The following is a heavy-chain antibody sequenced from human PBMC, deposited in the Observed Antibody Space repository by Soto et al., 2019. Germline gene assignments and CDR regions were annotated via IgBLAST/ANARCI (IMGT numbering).Heavy chain of an antibody. CDR1: VGSISSGGYY. Sequence: PSETLSLACTVSVGSISSGGYYWSWIRQHPGKGLEWIGYIYYSGSTYYNPSLKSRVTISVDTSKNQFSLKLSSVTAADTAVYYCARFWGYYDSSGYYYEAVYYFDYWGQGTLVTVSS. CDR2: IYYSGST. V-gene: IGHV4-31*03. CDR3: ARFWGYYDSSGYYYEAVYYFDY. J-gene: IGHJ4*02. D-gene: IGHD3-22*01.